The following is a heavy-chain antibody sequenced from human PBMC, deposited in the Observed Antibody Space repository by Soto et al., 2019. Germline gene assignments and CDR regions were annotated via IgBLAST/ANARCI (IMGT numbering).Heavy chain of an antibody. Sequence: QLQLQESGPGLVKPSETLSLTCTVSGGSISSSSYYWGWIRQPPGKGLEWIGSIYYSGSTYYNPSLKSRVTISVDTSKNQFSLKLSSVTAADTAVYYCAREVEYFDLYNWFDPWGQGTLVTVSS. CDR1: GGSISSSSYY. J-gene: IGHJ5*02. V-gene: IGHV4-39*01. CDR2: IYYSGST. CDR3: AREVEYFDLYNWFDP. D-gene: IGHD3-9*01.